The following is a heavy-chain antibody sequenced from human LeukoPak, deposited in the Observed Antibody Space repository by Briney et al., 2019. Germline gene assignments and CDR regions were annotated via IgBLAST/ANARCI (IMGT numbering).Heavy chain of an antibody. CDR1: GFTFSNAL. D-gene: IGHD3-22*01. J-gene: IGHJ4*02. V-gene: IGHV3-15*01. Sequence: GGSLRLSCAASGFTFSNALMSWVRQAPGKGLEWVGRIKSKTDGGTTDYAAPVKGRFTISRDDSKNTLYLQMNSLKTEDTAVYYCTTEPEPYYYDSSGYYEDNWGQGTLVTVSS. CDR3: TTEPEPYYYDSSGYYEDN. CDR2: IKSKTDGGTT.